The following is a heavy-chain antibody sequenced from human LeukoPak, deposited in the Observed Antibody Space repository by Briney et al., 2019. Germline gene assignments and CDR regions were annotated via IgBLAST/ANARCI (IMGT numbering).Heavy chain of an antibody. V-gene: IGHV3-15*01. CDR1: GFTFSNAW. J-gene: IGHJ4*02. CDR3: TRAFCGGDCYSDY. CDR2: IRSKAHGETA. D-gene: IGHD2-21*02. Sequence: GGSLRLSCAASGFTFSNAWMSWVRQAPGKGLEWVGRIRSKAHGETADYGAPVKGRFTISRDDSTNTLYLQMNSLKTEDTAVYYCTRAFCGGDCYSDYWGQGTLVTVSS.